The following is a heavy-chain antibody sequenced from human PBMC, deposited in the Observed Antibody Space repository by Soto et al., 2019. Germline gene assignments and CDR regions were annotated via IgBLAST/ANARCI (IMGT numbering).Heavy chain of an antibody. D-gene: IGHD6-19*01. CDR1: GFTFSSYA. V-gene: IGHV3-23*01. CDR3: AKTLAVAGTWYYFDY. Sequence: VSLRLSCAASGFTFSSYAMSWVRQSPGKGLEWVSAISGSGGSTYYADSVKGRFTISRDNSKNTLYLQMNSLRAEDTAVYYCAKTLAVAGTWYYFDYWGQGTLVTVSS. J-gene: IGHJ4*02. CDR2: ISGSGGST.